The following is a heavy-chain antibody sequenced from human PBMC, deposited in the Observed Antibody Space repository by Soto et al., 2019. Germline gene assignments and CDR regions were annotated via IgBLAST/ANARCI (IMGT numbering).Heavy chain of an antibody. D-gene: IGHD1-7*01. Sequence: PSETLSLTCTVYGGSVRDGSSSCAWLRQPPGKGVQWIGHIYHSESTIYNPSLKSRVTISIDTSKSQCSLNLNSMTAADTAVYYCAGYNWNYYFDPWGQGTLVTVSS. CDR2: IYHSEST. J-gene: IGHJ5*02. CDR3: AGYNWNYYFDP. CDR1: GGSVRDGSSS. V-gene: IGHV4-61*01.